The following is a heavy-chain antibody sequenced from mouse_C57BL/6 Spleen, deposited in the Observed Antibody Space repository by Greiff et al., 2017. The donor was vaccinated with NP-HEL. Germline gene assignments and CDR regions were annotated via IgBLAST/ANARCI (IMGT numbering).Heavy chain of an antibody. CDR3: ARGPQYSSYAMDY. D-gene: IGHD2-5*01. CDR2: INPNNGGT. J-gene: IGHJ4*01. V-gene: IGHV1-26*01. CDR1: GYTFTDYY. Sequence: VQLQQSGPELVKPGASVKISCKASGYTFTDYYMNWVKQSHGKSLEWIGDINPNNGGTSYNQKFKGKATLTVDKSSSTAYMELRSLTSEDSAVYYCARGPQYSSYAMDYWGQGTSVTVSS.